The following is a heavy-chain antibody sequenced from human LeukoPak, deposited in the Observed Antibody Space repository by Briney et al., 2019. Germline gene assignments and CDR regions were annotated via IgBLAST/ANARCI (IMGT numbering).Heavy chain of an antibody. Sequence: GGSLRLSCAASGFTFSSYSMNWVRQAPGKGLEWVSSISGSSSYIYYADSVKGRFTISRDNAKNSLYLQMNSLRAEDTAVYYCARDLAAVNDYWGQGTLVTVSS. D-gene: IGHD6-13*01. CDR3: ARDLAAVNDY. CDR1: GFTFSSYS. CDR2: ISGSSSYI. V-gene: IGHV3-21*01. J-gene: IGHJ4*02.